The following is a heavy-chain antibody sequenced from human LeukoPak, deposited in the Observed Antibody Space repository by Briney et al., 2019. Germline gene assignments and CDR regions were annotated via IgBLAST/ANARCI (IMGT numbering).Heavy chain of an antibody. CDR2: ISAYNGNT. CDR3: ARTDYGDGTGGNWFDP. CDR1: GYTFTSYG. D-gene: IGHD4-17*01. J-gene: IGHJ5*02. V-gene: IGHV1-18*01. Sequence: ASVKVSCKASGYTFTSYGISWVRQAPGQGLEWMGWISAYNGNTNYAQKLQGRVTMTRNTSMSTAYMELTSLTSEDTAVYYCARTDYGDGTGGNWFDPWGQGTLVIVSS.